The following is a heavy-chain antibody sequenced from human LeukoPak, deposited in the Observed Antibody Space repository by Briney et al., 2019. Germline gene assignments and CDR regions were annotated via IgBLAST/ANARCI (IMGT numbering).Heavy chain of an antibody. Sequence: SQTLSLTCAISGDSVSTNSATWTWLRQSPSRGLEWLGRTYYRSKWYNDYAVSMKSRLTINPDTFKNQFSLQLNSVTPEDTAVYYCARLVGASWFDSWGQGTLVTVSS. CDR3: ARLVGASWFDS. CDR1: GDSVSTNSAT. V-gene: IGHV6-1*01. J-gene: IGHJ5*01. D-gene: IGHD1-26*01. CDR2: TYYRSKWYN.